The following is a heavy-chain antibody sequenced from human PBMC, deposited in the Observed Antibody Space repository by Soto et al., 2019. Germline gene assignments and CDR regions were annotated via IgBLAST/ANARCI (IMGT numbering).Heavy chain of an antibody. CDR3: ARASGGWGY. V-gene: IGHV3-7*03. Sequence: EVQRVESGGGLVQPGGSLRLSCAASGFTFSIYWMSWVRQAPGKGLEWVANIKQDGSEKYYVGSVKGRFTISRDNAKNSLYLQMNSLRAEDTAVYYCARASGGWGYWGQGTLVTVSS. CDR1: GFTFSIYW. CDR2: IKQDGSEK. D-gene: IGHD6-19*01. J-gene: IGHJ4*02.